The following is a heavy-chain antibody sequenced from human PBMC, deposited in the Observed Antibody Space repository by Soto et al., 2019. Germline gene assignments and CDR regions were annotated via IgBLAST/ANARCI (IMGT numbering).Heavy chain of an antibody. Sequence: EVQLLESGGGLVQPGGSLRLSCAASGFTFSSYAMSWVRQAPGKGLEWVSAFSGSGGSTYYADSVKGRFTISRDTSKNTLYLQMNNLRADDTAVYYCAKGGYDLYYCNDYMDVWGKEATVTVSS. CDR2: FSGSGGST. V-gene: IGHV3-23*01. D-gene: IGHD5-12*01. CDR3: AKGGYDLYYCNDYMDV. J-gene: IGHJ6*03. CDR1: GFTFSSYA.